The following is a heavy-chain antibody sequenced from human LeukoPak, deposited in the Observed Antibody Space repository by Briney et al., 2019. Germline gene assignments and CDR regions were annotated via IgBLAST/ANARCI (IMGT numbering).Heavy chain of an antibody. CDR2: IIPILGIA. J-gene: IGHJ5*02. D-gene: IGHD4/OR15-4a*01. CDR1: GGTFISYT. Sequence: SVKVSCKASGGTFISYTISWVRQAPGQGLEWMGRIIPILGIANYAQKFQGRVTITADKSTSTAYMELSSLRSEDTAVYYCARGPPMTMVVTIGRFDPWGQGTLVTVSS. V-gene: IGHV1-69*02. CDR3: ARGPPMTMVVTIGRFDP.